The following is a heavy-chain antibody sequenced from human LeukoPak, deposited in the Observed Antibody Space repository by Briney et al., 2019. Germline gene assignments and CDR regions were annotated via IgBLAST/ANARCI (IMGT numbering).Heavy chain of an antibody. D-gene: IGHD2-2*03. CDR2: IYYSGST. CDR1: GGSISSYY. J-gene: IGHJ3*02. Sequence: SETLSLTCTVSGGSISSYYWSWIRQPPGKGLEWIGYIYYSGSTNYNPSLKSRVTISVDTSKNQFSLKLSSVTAADTAVYYCASQILDIVVVPAAHDAFDIWGQGTMVTVSS. CDR3: ASQILDIVVVPAAHDAFDI. V-gene: IGHV4-59*08.